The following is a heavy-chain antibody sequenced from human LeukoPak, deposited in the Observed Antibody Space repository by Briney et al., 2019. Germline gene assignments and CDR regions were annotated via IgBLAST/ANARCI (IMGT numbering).Heavy chain of an antibody. V-gene: IGHV3-23*01. Sequence: GGSLRLSCAASGFTFTSYAMNWVRQAPGKGLEWVSRISDGTAGTYYADSVKGRFTISRDNSKNTLYLQMNSLRAEDTAVYYCARPSGLRSFTLISWGLGTLVTVSS. J-gene: IGHJ5*02. D-gene: IGHD3-3*01. CDR2: ISDGTAGT. CDR3: ARPSGLRSFTLIS. CDR1: GFTFTSYA.